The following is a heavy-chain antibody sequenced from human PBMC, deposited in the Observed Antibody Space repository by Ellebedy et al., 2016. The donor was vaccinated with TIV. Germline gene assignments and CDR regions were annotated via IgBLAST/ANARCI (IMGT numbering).Heavy chain of an antibody. V-gene: IGHV4-38-2*02. J-gene: IGHJ3*01. D-gene: IGHD3-22*01. CDR3: ARPKKSASKAYHFHL. Sequence: MPSETLSLTCTVSNYSINRGYYWGWIRPLPEKRLGWGGTIYYSGRAYYNPSLRNRVTISIDTSRNQFSRNVRSVAAADTGVYYCARPKKSASKAYHFHLWGQGTMVTVSS. CDR2: IYYSGRA. CDR1: NYSINRGYY.